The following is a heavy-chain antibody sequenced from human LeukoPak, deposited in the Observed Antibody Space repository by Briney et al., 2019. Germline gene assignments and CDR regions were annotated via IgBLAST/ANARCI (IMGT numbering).Heavy chain of an antibody. D-gene: IGHD2-2*01. CDR3: ARYPVGYCSSTSCKYY. Sequence: SETLSLTCTVSGASVSSYYWSWIRQPPGKGPEWIGYFSYSGSTNYNPSLKSRVTISVDTSKNQFSLKLSSVTAADTAVYYCARYPVGYCSSTSCKYYWGQGTLVTVSS. J-gene: IGHJ4*02. CDR2: FSYSGST. V-gene: IGHV4-59*02. CDR1: GASVSSYY.